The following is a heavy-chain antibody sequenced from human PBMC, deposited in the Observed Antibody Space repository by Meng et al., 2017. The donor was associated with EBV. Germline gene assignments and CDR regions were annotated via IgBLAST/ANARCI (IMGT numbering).Heavy chain of an antibody. Sequence: VHLVQSGVGVKRPGSSVKGSCKGSGYNFKNFGISWVRQVAGQGVEWMGDITPVFGIANYAESFQGRVTISADTSTRTAYMDLSSLRSDDTAVYYCVRDLWLRIGECVWGQGTLVTVSS. V-gene: IGHV1-69*17. J-gene: IGHJ4*02. D-gene: IGHD5-12*01. CDR1: GYNFKNFG. CDR3: VRDLWLRIGECV. CDR2: ITPVFGIA.